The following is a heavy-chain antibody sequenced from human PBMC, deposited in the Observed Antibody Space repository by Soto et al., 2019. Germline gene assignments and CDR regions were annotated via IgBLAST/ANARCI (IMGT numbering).Heavy chain of an antibody. J-gene: IGHJ4*02. Sequence: SETLSLTCAVYGGSITTGGYYWSWIRQLPGKGLEWIGHRYYSESTYYNPSLKSRVSISLDTSKNQFSLKLSFVTAADTAMYYCARTKCSGGSCYSWSLDYWGQGTPVTVSS. V-gene: IGHV4-31*11. CDR1: GGSITTGGYY. D-gene: IGHD2-15*01. CDR3: ARTKCSGGSCYSWSLDY. CDR2: RYYSEST.